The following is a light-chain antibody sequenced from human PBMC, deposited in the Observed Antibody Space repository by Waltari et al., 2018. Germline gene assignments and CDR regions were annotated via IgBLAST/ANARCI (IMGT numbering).Light chain of an antibody. CDR2: GNF. CDR1: SSNIGINS. Sequence: QSVLTQPPSVSAAPGQMVSISCSGSSSNIGINSVSWYQKPPETAPKVLIYGNFQRPSGIPHRFYGSKSGTSATLDITGLQTGDEGDYYCATWDSSLSAGVFGTGTKVTVL. J-gene: IGLJ1*01. CDR3: ATWDSSLSAGV. V-gene: IGLV1-51*01.